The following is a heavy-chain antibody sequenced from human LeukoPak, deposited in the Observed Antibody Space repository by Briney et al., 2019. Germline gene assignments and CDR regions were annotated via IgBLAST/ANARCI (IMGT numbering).Heavy chain of an antibody. J-gene: IGHJ5*02. CDR2: ISYSGST. V-gene: IGHV4-59*08. CDR3: ARRGVEMAPARPDNWFDP. Sequence: PSETLSLTCTVSGGSISSSYWGWIRQPPGKGLEWIGYISYSGSTKYNPSLKSRVTISVDTSKNQFSLKVNSVTAADTAVYYCARRGVEMAPARPDNWFDPWGQGTLVTVSS. D-gene: IGHD5-24*01. CDR1: GGSISSSY.